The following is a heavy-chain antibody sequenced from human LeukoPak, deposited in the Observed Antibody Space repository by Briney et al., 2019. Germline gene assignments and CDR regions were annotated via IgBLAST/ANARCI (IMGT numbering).Heavy chain of an antibody. CDR1: GFTFSSNG. J-gene: IGHJ4*02. CDR3: AKDIGSYYDY. D-gene: IGHD3-10*01. Sequence: GGSLRLSCVASGFTFSSNGMHWVRQAPGKGLEWVTFIQYDGSKKYYADSVKGRFTISRDNSRNTLYLEMNSLRAEDTAVYYCAKDIGSYYDYWGQGILVTVSS. CDR2: IQYDGSKK. V-gene: IGHV3-30*02.